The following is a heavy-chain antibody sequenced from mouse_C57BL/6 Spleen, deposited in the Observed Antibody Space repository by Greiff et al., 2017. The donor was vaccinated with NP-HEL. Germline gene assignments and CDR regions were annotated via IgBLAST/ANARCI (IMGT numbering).Heavy chain of an antibody. D-gene: IGHD2-5*01. J-gene: IGHJ1*03. CDR2: IYWDDDK. CDR1: GFSLSTSGMG. V-gene: IGHV8-12*01. CDR3: ARNSNYWYFDV. Sequence: QVTLKECGPGILQSSQTLSLTCSFSGFSLSTSGMGVSWIRQPSGKGLEWLAHIYWDDDKRYNPSLKSRLTISKDTSRNQVFLKITSVDTADTATYYCARNSNYWYFDVWGTGTTVTVSS.